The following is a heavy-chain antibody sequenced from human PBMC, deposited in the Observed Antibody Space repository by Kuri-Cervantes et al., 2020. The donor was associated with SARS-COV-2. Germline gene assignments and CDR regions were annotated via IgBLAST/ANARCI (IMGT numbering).Heavy chain of an antibody. CDR3: ATTGYSSGWYNFDY. D-gene: IGHD6-19*01. V-gene: IGHV3-11*04. CDR1: GFTFSDYY. CDR2: ISSSGSTI. J-gene: IGHJ4*02. Sequence: GESLKISCAASGFTFSDYYMSWIRQAPGKGLEWVSYISSSGSTIYYADSVKGRFTISRDNAKNSLYLLMNTLRAEDTAVYYCATTGYSSGWYNFDYLGQGTLVTVSS.